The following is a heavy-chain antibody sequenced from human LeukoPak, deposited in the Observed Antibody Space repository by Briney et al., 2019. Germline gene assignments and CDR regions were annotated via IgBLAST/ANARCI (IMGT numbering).Heavy chain of an antibody. J-gene: IGHJ4*02. D-gene: IGHD1-26*01. Sequence: ASVKVSCKASGYTFKTYGITWVRQAPGQGLEWMGWISGYNGNTNYAQKFQGRVTMTTDTFTSTAYMELRSLRYDDTAVYYCARNDPVVGGTLVDYWGQGTLVTVSS. CDR2: ISGYNGNT. CDR3: ARNDPVVGGTLVDY. CDR1: GYTFKTYG. V-gene: IGHV1-18*01.